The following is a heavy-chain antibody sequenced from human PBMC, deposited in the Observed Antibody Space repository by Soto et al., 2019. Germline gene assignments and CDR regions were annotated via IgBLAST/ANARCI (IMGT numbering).Heavy chain of an antibody. Sequence: ASVKVSCKASGYTFTSYSMHWVRQAPGQRLEWMGWINAGNGNTKYSQKFQGRVTITRDTSASTAYMELSSLRSEDTAVYYCALGHYDILTGADYWGQGTLVTVSS. CDR1: GYTFTSYS. J-gene: IGHJ4*02. D-gene: IGHD3-9*01. V-gene: IGHV1-3*01. CDR2: INAGNGNT. CDR3: ALGHYDILTGADY.